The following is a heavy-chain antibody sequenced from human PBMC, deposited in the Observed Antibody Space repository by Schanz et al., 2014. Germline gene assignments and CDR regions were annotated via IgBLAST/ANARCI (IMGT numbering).Heavy chain of an antibody. CDR2: ISSGGNP. D-gene: IGHD3-10*01. J-gene: IGHJ4*02. CDR3: AKDPRGDKNDRAYYFDY. V-gene: IGHV3-53*01. CDR1: GFSVGNKY. Sequence: EVQLVESGGGLVQPGGSLRLSCAASGFSVGNKYMNWVRQAPGKGLEWVSSISSGGNPYYANSVKGRFGISRDNSENTLYLQMSSLRVEDTAVYYCAKDPRGDKNDRAYYFDYWGQGTLVSVSS.